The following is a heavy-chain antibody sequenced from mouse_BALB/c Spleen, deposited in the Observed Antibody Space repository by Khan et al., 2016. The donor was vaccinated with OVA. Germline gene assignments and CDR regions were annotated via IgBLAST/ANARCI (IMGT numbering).Heavy chain of an antibody. Sequence: VQLQQSGPELMKPGASVKISCKASGYSFTTYYIHWVKQSHGKSLEWIGYIDPFNDDTNYNQKFKGKATLTVEKSSSTAYMHLSSLTSEDSAVDYCARHGSSSWFAYWGQGTLVTVSA. J-gene: IGHJ3*01. CDR3: ARHGSSSWFAY. CDR2: IDPFNDDT. V-gene: IGHV1S135*01. D-gene: IGHD1-1*01. CDR1: GYSFTTYY.